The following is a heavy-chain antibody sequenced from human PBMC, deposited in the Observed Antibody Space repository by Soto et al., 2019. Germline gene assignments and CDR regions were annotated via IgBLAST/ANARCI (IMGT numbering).Heavy chain of an antibody. J-gene: IGHJ4*02. CDR3: ASSYYNDSSAYYFLGY. D-gene: IGHD3-22*01. CDR2: ISIDGSST. CDR1: GFSFSSYW. Sequence: GGSLRLSCAASGFSFSSYWMHWVRQAPGKGLVWVSRISIDGSSTNYADSVKGRFTISRDNAKNTLYLQMISLRAEDTALYYCASSYYNDSSAYYFLGYWGQGTLVTVSS. V-gene: IGHV3-74*01.